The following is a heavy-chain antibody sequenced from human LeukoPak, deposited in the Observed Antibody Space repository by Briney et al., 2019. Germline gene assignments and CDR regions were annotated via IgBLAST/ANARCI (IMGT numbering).Heavy chain of an antibody. V-gene: IGHV4-59*08. CDR2: IYYSGST. CDR1: GGSISSYY. D-gene: IGHD3-9*01. J-gene: IGHJ3*02. CDR3: ARQQVYYDILTGYSDAFDI. Sequence: SETLSLTCTVSGGSISSYYWSWIRQPPGKGLEWIGYIYYSGSTNYNPSLTSRVTISVDTSKNQFSLKLSSVTAADTAVYYCARQQVYYDILTGYSDAFDIWGQGTMVTVSS.